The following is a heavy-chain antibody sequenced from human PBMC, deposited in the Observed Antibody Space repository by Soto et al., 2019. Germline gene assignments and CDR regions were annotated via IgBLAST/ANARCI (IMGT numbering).Heavy chain of an antibody. J-gene: IGHJ3*01. CDR1: GGSISRGGSY. V-gene: IGHV4-31*03. CDR2: IFYSGST. Sequence: PSETLSLTCSVSGGSISRGGSYWSWIRQHPGKGLEWIGSIFYSGSTYYNASLKSRVTISVDTSKNQFSLKLNSVTAADTAVYYCARRTQDRSGSYGFAIDFWGQGTMVTVSS. CDR3: ARRTQDRSGSYGFAIDF. D-gene: IGHD3-22*01.